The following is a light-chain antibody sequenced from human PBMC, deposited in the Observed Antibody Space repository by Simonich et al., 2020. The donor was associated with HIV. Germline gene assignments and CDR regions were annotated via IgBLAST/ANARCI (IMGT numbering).Light chain of an antibody. CDR2: GAS. Sequence: EIVMTQSPATLSVSPGERATLSCRASQSVSSNLAWYQHKPGQAPRLLIYGASTRATGIPARFSGSGSGTEFTLTISSMQSEDFAVYCCQQYNNWLTFGGGTKVEIK. CDR1: QSVSSN. V-gene: IGKV3-15*01. J-gene: IGKJ4*01. CDR3: QQYNNWLT.